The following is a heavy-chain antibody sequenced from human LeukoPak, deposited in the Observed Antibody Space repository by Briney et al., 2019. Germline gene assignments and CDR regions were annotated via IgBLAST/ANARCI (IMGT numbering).Heavy chain of an antibody. Sequence: PSETLSLTCTVSGGSISSYYWSWIRQPPGKGLEWIGYIYYSGSTNYNPSLKSRVTISVDTSKNQFSLKLSSVTAADTAVYYCARNRGGPNEVADYWGQGTLVTVSS. CDR2: IYYSGST. J-gene: IGHJ4*02. CDR3: ARNRGGPNEVADY. D-gene: IGHD2-15*01. CDR1: GGSISSYY. V-gene: IGHV4-59*12.